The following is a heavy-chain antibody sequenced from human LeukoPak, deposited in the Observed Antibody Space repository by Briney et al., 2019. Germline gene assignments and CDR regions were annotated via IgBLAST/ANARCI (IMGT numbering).Heavy chain of an antibody. Sequence: GGSLRLSCAASGFTFNNYWMSWVRQAPGKGLEWVANIKQDGSEIYYVDPVKGRFTISRDNTKNSVYLQMNSLRAEDTAVYYCARQLGGSGSYWGQGTLVTVSS. CDR3: ARQLGGSGSY. J-gene: IGHJ4*02. D-gene: IGHD3-10*01. V-gene: IGHV3-7*01. CDR1: GFTFNNYW. CDR2: IKQDGSEI.